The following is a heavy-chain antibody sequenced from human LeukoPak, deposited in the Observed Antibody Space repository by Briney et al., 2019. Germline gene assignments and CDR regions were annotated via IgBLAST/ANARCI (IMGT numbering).Heavy chain of an antibody. J-gene: IGHJ5*02. V-gene: IGHV1-46*01. CDR1: GYTFTSYY. CDR2: INPSGGST. Sequence: PGASVKVSCKASGYTFTSYYMHWVRQAPGQGLEWMGIINPSGGSTSYAQKFQGRVTITADKSTSTAYMELSSLRSEDTAVYYCARAPTLAGWFDPWGQGTLVTVSS. D-gene: IGHD6-19*01. CDR3: ARAPTLAGWFDP.